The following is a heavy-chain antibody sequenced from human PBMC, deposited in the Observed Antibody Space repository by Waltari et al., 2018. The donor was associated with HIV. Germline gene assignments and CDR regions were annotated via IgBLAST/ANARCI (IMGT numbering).Heavy chain of an antibody. CDR2: INHSGST. J-gene: IGHJ3*02. CDR1: GGSFSGYY. D-gene: IGHD6-13*01. V-gene: IGHV4-34*01. CDR3: ARGNPTYSSPGTDAFDI. Sequence: QVQLQQWGAGLLKPSETLSLTCAVYGGSFSGYYWSWIRQHPGKGLEWIGEINHSGSTNYNPSLKSRVTISVDTSKNQFSLKLSSVTAADTAVYYCARGNPTYSSPGTDAFDIWGQGTMVTVSS.